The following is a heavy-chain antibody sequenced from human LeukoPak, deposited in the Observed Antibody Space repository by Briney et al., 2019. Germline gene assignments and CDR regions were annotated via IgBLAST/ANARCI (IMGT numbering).Heavy chain of an antibody. CDR2: ISGSGVTT. V-gene: IGHV3-23*01. D-gene: IGHD1-26*01. CDR1: GFTFSSSA. J-gene: IGHJ1*01. CDR3: AKKVVVGATSPYSDFQD. Sequence: GGSLRLSCAASGFTFSSSAMSWVRQAPGKGLEWVSAISGSGVTTHYAGSVKDRFSISRDNSENTLYLQMNSLRAEDTALYYCAKKVVVGATSPYSDFQDWGQGTLVTVSS.